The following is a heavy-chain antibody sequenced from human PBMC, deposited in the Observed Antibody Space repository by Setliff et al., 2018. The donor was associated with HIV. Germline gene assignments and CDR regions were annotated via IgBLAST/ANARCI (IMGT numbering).Heavy chain of an antibody. V-gene: IGHV4-39*01. J-gene: IGHJ5*02. CDR3: ARLVGPYYDFWSGFQVWFDP. CDR1: GGSVSSSSYF. D-gene: IGHD3-3*01. CDR2: IYYSGTT. Sequence: SETLSLTCTVSGGSVSSSSYFWGWIRQPPGTGLEWIGNIYYSGTTYYNPSLKSRVSISVDAPKNQFSLKLSSVTAADTAVYYCARLVGPYYDFWSGFQVWFDPWGQGTLVTVSS.